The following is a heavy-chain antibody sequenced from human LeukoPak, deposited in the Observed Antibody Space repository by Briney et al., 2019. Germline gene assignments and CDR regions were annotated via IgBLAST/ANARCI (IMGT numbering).Heavy chain of an antibody. V-gene: IGHV5-51*01. CDR3: ARPRSYGSGSSPFDY. CDR2: IYPSDSDT. D-gene: IGHD3-10*01. CDR1: GYSFTSYW. J-gene: IGHJ4*02. Sequence: GESLKISCKGSGYSFTSYWIGWVRQMPGKGLEWMGIIYPSDSDTRYSPSFQGQVAISADKSISTAYLQWSSLKAPDTAMYYCARPRSYGSGSSPFDYWGQGTLVTVSS.